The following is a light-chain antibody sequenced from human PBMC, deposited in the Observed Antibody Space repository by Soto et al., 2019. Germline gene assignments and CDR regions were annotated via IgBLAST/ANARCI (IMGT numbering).Light chain of an antibody. J-gene: IGKJ2*01. V-gene: IGKV3-20*01. CDR3: HQSDNSHA. CDR1: QSVSSTY. CDR2: ATS. Sequence: IVLTQSPATLSLSPGERASLSCRASQSVSSTYLAWYQQRPGRAPRLRIDATSSRSTDIPDRFSGRGSGTDCTLTIRRLEPEDFAVYYCHQSDNSHAFGQGTRLEIK.